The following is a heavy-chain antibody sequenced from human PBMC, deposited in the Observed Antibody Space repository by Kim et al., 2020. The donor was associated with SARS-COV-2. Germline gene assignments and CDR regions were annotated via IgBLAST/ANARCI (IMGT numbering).Heavy chain of an antibody. CDR3: ARGLRFLEWLPHYYYYGMDV. Sequence: ASVKVSCKASGYTFTSYYMHWVRQAPGQGLEWMGIINPSGGSTSYAQKFQGRVTMTRDTSTSTVYMELSSLRSEDTAVYYCARGLRFLEWLPHYYYYGMDVWGQGTTVTVSS. D-gene: IGHD3-3*01. J-gene: IGHJ6*02. CDR1: GYTFTSYY. CDR2: INPSGGST. V-gene: IGHV1-46*01.